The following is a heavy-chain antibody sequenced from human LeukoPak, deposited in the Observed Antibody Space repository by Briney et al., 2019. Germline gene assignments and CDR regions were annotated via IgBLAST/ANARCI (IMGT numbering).Heavy chain of an antibody. V-gene: IGHV3-9*01. J-gene: IGHJ5*02. CDR3: EKDFCYSSSWYDS. D-gene: IGHD6-13*01. CDR1: GFTFDVYV. Sequence: GRSLRHSRAASGFTFDVYVMHCVRPAPEKSLERVSSISWNSASVGYGDSVKGRFTISRDNAKNSLYLQMNSLRAEDTAWYYCEKDFCYSSSWYDSWGQGSLVTVSS. CDR2: ISWNSASV.